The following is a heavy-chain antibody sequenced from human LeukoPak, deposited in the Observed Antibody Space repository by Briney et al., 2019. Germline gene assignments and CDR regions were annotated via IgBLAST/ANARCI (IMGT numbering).Heavy chain of an antibody. CDR2: IYSGGST. V-gene: IGHV3-53*01. CDR3: ARGLYYYDSSGYLYY. CDR1: GFSVSSNY. Sequence: LTGGSLRLSCAASGFSVSSNYMSWVRQAPGKGLEWVSVIYSGGSTYYADPVKGRFTISRDNSKNTLYLQMNRLRAEDTAVYYCARGLYYYDSSGYLYYWGQGTLVTVSS. J-gene: IGHJ4*02. D-gene: IGHD3-22*01.